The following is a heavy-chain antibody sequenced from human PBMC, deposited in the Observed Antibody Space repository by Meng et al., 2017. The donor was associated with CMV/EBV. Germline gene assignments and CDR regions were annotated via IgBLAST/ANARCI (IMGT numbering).Heavy chain of an antibody. V-gene: IGHV1-69*12. CDR1: GGTFSSYA. CDR3: AREGEHRDGYSRRFDY. Sequence: QDQPVQSGAEVKKPGSSVKVSCKASGGTFSSYAISWVRQAPGKGLEWMGGIIPIFGTANYAQKFQGRVTITADESTSTAYMELSSLRSEDTAVYYCAREGEHRDGYSRRFDYWGQGTLVTVSS. CDR2: IIPIFGTA. D-gene: IGHD5-24*01. J-gene: IGHJ4*02.